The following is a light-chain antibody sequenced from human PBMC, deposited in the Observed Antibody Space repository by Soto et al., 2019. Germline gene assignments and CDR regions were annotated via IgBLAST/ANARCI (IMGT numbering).Light chain of an antibody. CDR3: LQTYWTTVT. J-gene: IGKJ2*01. Sequence: DIQLTHSRYSRAASVGDRVTNTCRASQSISVXLNWSQQNPGRAPNLLMYTSSSWQRGVPSRLSGSASGTDFTLTISSLQPEDFATYYFLQTYWTTVTFGQGTKVDIK. CDR1: QSISVX. CDR2: TSS. V-gene: IGKV1-39*01.